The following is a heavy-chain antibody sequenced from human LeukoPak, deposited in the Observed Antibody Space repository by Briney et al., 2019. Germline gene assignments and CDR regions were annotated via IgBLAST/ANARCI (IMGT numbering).Heavy chain of an antibody. Sequence: RAGGSLRLSCAASGFSFSSYEMNWVRQAPGKGLEWVSNIIPSGSTKYYADSVKGRFTVSRDNAKNSLYLQMNSLRAGDTGVYYCTKLAVASADSWGQGTLVTVSS. CDR3: TKLAVASADS. CDR1: GFSFSSYE. D-gene: IGHD6-19*01. J-gene: IGHJ4*02. V-gene: IGHV3-48*03. CDR2: IIPSGSTK.